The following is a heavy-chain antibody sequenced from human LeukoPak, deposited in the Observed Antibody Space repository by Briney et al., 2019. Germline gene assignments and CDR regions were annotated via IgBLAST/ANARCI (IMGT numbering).Heavy chain of an antibody. J-gene: IGHJ4*02. CDR2: IHPGDSDT. CDR3: ARLYSGYDSYFDY. CDR1: GYIFTNYW. Sequence: GESLKISCKGSGYIFTNYWVGWVRQMPGKGLEWMGIIHPGDSDTRYSPSFQGQVTISADKSISTAYLQWSSLKASDTAIYYCARLYSGYDSYFDYWGQGTLVTVSS. V-gene: IGHV5-51*01. D-gene: IGHD5-12*01.